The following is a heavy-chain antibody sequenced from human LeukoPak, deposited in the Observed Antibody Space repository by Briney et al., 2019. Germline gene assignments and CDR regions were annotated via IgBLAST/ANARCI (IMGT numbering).Heavy chain of an antibody. V-gene: IGHV3-23*01. CDR1: GFTFSSHG. CDR2: ISGSGGNT. J-gene: IGHJ5*02. D-gene: IGHD3-16*01. Sequence: GGSLRLFCAASGFTFSSHGMNWVREARGKGREWVSGISGSGGNTYYADSVKGRFTISRDNSKTTLYLQMNSLRAEDTAVYYCAKDDNYIRFLSWGQGTLVTVSS. CDR3: AKDDNYIRFLS.